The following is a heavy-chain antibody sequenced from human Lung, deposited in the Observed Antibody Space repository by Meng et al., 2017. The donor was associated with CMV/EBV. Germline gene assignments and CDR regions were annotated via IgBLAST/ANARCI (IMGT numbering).Heavy chain of an antibody. CDR3: ARHHHSPTFDY. CDR2: VVYSGTT. V-gene: IGHV4-39*01. Sequence: GPGPGLVKPSETLSLPCTVSGGSISSSSYYWAWIRQPPGEGLEWIGSVVYSGTTYYTSSLKSRVSISVDTSKNQFSLKLSSVTAADTAVYYCARHHHSPTFDYWGQGTLVTVSS. J-gene: IGHJ4*02. CDR1: GGSISSSSYY. D-gene: IGHD1-14*01.